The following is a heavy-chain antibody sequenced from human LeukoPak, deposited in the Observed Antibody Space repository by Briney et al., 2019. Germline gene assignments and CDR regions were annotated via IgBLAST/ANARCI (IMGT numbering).Heavy chain of an antibody. CDR1: GFTFSSYG. J-gene: IGHJ6*03. CDR3: ARDYNWSRYYYYYMDV. Sequence: GGSLRLSCAASGFTFSSYGMHWVRQAPGKGLEWVAVISYDGSNKYYADSVKGRFTISRDNSKNTLYLQMNSLRAEDTAVYYCARDYNWSRYYYYYMDVWGKGTTVTVSS. CDR2: ISYDGSNK. V-gene: IGHV3-30*19. D-gene: IGHD1-20*01.